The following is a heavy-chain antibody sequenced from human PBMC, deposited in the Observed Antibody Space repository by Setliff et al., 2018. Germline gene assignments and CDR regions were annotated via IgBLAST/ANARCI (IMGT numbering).Heavy chain of an antibody. Sequence: SVKVSCKASGGTFSRSAINWVRQAPGQGLEWMGGIIPIFGSANYARKFQGRVTVTADESTSTAYMELSSLRSEDTAVYYCARDGGNGVDYWGQGTLVTVSS. CDR3: ARDGGNGVDY. CDR2: IIPIFGSA. CDR1: GGTFSRSA. J-gene: IGHJ4*02. D-gene: IGHD3-16*01. V-gene: IGHV1-69*13.